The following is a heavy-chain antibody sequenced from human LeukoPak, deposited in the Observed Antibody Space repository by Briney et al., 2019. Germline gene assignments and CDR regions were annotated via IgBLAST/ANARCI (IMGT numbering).Heavy chain of an antibody. CDR1: GFTFTIFG. V-gene: IGHV3-15*01. CDR3: AKERSSDFWSGFACDH. J-gene: IGHJ4*02. Sequence: GGSLRLSCAASGFTFTIFGMNWVRQAPGKGLEWVGRIKSKTDGGTTDYAAPVKGRFTISRDDSKNTLYLQMNRLRPDDTAVYYCAKERSSDFWSGFACDHWGQGTLSPSPQ. D-gene: IGHD3-3*01. CDR2: IKSKTDGGTT.